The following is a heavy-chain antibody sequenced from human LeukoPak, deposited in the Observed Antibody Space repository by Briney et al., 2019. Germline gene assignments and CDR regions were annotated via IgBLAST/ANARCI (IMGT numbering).Heavy chain of an antibody. CDR2: VHGSSSPV. J-gene: IGHJ4*02. Sequence: GGSLRLSCGASGFTFSSYSMNWVRQAPGKGLEWVSYVHGSSSPVDYADSVRGRFTMSRDNTKNSLYLQMNNLRVEDTAIYYCARDHDWAFDYWGQGILVTVSS. CDR1: GFTFSSYS. D-gene: IGHD3-9*01. CDR3: ARDHDWAFDY. V-gene: IGHV3-48*04.